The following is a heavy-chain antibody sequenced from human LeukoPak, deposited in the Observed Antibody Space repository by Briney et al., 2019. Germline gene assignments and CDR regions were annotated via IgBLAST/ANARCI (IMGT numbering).Heavy chain of an antibody. Sequence: SQTLSLTCAISGDSVSSNSAAWNWIRQSPSRGLEWLGRTYYRSKWFNDYAVSVKSRITINPDTSKNQFSLQLNSVTPEDTAVYYCARAGERSAVVTAKYNWFDPWGQGTLVTVSS. CDR2: TYYRSKWFN. CDR1: GDSVSSNSAA. D-gene: IGHD2-21*02. J-gene: IGHJ5*02. CDR3: ARAGERSAVVTAKYNWFDP. V-gene: IGHV6-1*01.